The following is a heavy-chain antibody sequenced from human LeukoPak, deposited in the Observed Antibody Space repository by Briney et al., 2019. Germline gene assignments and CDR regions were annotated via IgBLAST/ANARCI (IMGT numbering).Heavy chain of an antibody. CDR3: ARGPNRWWVVSRNWGMDV. J-gene: IGHJ6*02. D-gene: IGHD2-15*01. V-gene: IGHV3-43*01. Sequence: GGSLRLSCAASGLSIGDNSMHWVRQPPGKGLEWVSLISWDESTTYYSGSVKGRFTVSRDSSKNSLYLQMNSLRTEDTALYYCARGPNRWWVVSRNWGMDVWGQGTTVTVSS. CDR2: ISWDESTT. CDR1: GLSIGDNS.